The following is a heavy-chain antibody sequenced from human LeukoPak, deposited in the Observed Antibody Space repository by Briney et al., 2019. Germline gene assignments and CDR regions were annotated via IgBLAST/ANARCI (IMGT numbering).Heavy chain of an antibody. J-gene: IGHJ4*02. CDR3: ARRGY. CDR1: GGSFSGYY. V-gene: IGHV4-34*01. CDR2: INHSGST. Sequence: PSETLSFTCAVYGGSFSGYYWSWIRQPPGKGLEWIGEINHSGSTNYNPSLKSRVTISVDTSKNQFSLKLSSVTAADTAVYYCARRGYWGQGTLVTVSS. D-gene: IGHD3-10*01.